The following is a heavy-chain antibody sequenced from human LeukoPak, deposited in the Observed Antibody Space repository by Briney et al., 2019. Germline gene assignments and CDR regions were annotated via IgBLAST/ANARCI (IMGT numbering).Heavy chain of an antibody. CDR3: ARDEVVINP. Sequence: SETLSLTCTVSGGSVTDYYWSWIRQSPGKGLEWIGYIYYTGTSYNPSLKSRVTISADTSKNQFSLKLSSVTAADTAVYYCARDEVVINPWGQGTLVTVSS. J-gene: IGHJ5*02. D-gene: IGHD3-22*01. CDR1: GGSVTDYY. V-gene: IGHV4-59*02. CDR2: IYYTGT.